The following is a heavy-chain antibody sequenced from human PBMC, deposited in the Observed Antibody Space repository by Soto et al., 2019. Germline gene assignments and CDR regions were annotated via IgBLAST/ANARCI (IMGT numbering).Heavy chain of an antibody. V-gene: IGHV1-69*06. J-gene: IGHJ5*02. Sequence: QVQLVQSGAEVKKPGSSVKVSCKASGGTFSSYAISWVRQAPGQGLEWMGGIIPIFGTANYAQKFQGRVTMTTDTSTSTAYMELRSLRSDDTAVYYCARDKELALYNWFDPWGQGTLVTVSS. D-gene: IGHD1-26*01. CDR3: ARDKELALYNWFDP. CDR1: GGTFSSYA. CDR2: IIPIFGTA.